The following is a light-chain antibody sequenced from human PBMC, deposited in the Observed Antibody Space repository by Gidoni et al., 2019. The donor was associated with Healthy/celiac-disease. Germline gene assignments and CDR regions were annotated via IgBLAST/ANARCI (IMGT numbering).Light chain of an antibody. Sequence: SYELTQPPSVSVSPGQTASITCSGDKLGDKYACWYQQNPGQSPVLVIYQDSKRPSGIPERFSGSNSGNTATLTISGTQAMDEADYYCQAWDSSTFYVFGTGTKVTV. CDR3: QAWDSSTFYV. V-gene: IGLV3-1*01. J-gene: IGLJ1*01. CDR1: KLGDKY. CDR2: QDS.